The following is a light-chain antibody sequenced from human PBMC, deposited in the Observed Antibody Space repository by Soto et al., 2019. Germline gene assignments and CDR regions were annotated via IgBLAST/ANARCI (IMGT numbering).Light chain of an antibody. CDR1: TSNIETFY. CDR3: AAWDYSLRGVV. V-gene: IGLV1-47*01. CDR2: RDN. Sequence: QAVVTQPPSASGTPGQRVTISCSGSTSNIETFYVYWYQQLPDTAPKLLVYRDNQRPSGVPDRFSGSKSGTSASLAISGLRSDDEADYYCAAWDYSLRGVVFGGGTQLTVL. J-gene: IGLJ2*01.